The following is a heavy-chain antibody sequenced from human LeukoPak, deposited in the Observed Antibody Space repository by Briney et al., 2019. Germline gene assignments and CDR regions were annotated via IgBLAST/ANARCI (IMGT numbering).Heavy chain of an antibody. CDR2: INSEGGST. Sequence: PGGSLRLSCAASGFTFSSYWMHWVRQAPGKGLVWVSRINSEGGSTRYADSVKGRFTISRDNAKNTLYLQMSSLRVEDTAVYYCAREGYTSGWRNDAFDIWGQGTMVTVSS. CDR1: GFTFSSYW. J-gene: IGHJ3*02. V-gene: IGHV3-74*01. D-gene: IGHD6-19*01. CDR3: AREGYTSGWRNDAFDI.